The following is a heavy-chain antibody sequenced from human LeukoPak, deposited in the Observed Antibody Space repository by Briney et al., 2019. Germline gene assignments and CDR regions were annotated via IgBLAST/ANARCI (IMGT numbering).Heavy chain of an antibody. CDR3: ARVSDEALDY. CDR2: ISSSSSYI. V-gene: IGHV3-21*01. CDR1: GFTFSSYS. J-gene: IGHJ4*02. Sequence: KAGGSLRLSCAASGFTFSSYSMNWVRQAPGKGLEWVSSISSSSSYIYYADSVKGRFTISRDNAKNSLYLQMNSLRAEDTAVYYCARVSDEALDYWGQGTLVTVSS.